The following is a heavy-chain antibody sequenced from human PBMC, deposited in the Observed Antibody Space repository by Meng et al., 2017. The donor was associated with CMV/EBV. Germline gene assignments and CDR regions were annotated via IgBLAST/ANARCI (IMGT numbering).Heavy chain of an antibody. J-gene: IGHJ5*01. CDR3: VVLNGDLCVS. V-gene: IGHV3-74*01. CDR1: RFTFRRSW. CDR2: VGGHGITK. Sequence: LYCAAARFTFRRSWMHWIRQAPGKGLVLVSRVGGHGITKNYEDYVKSRFTISRDNAKQTLYLQMDSLTVEDTAVYYCVVLNGDLCVSWGQGTLVTVSS. D-gene: IGHD4-17*01.